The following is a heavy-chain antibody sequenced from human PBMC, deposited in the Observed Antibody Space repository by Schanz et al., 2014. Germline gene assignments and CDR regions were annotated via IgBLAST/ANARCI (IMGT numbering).Heavy chain of an antibody. Sequence: EVQLVESGGGLIQPGESLRLSCAVSGFTVSSNYMSWVRQAPGKGLEWVSVIYSGDNTYYADSVKGRFTISRDNSKNTVYLQMNSLRAEDTAVYFCASLIGTTSAHFYGMDVWGQGTTVTVSS. V-gene: IGHV3-53*01. J-gene: IGHJ6*02. CDR1: GFTVSSNY. D-gene: IGHD1-7*01. CDR2: IYSGDNT. CDR3: ASLIGTTSAHFYGMDV.